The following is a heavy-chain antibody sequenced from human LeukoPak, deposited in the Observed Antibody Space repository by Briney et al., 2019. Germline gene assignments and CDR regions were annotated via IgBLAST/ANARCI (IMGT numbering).Heavy chain of an antibody. D-gene: IGHD6-13*01. CDR3: VREGGRVAPGKFDY. J-gene: IGHJ4*02. Sequence: GGSLRLSRAPSGINFRTTGMHSVRHPPGEGRECVTFIQQVGSDIYYAVSVTGPFTVCRAHSKHWIYMHMTSLRADDTALYCGVREGGRVAPGKFDYWGQGTLVTVSS. CDR2: IQQVGSDI. CDR1: GINFRTTG. V-gene: IGHV3-30*02.